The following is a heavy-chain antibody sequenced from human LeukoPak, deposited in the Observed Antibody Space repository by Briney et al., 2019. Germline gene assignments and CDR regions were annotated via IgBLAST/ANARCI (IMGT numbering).Heavy chain of an antibody. Sequence: SETLSLTCAVYGGSFSGYYWSWIRQPPGKGLEWIGEINHNGSTNYNPSLKSRVTISVDTSKNQFSLRLSSVTAADTAVYYCAREGRFRLTNTDGARFWNGPPGHYYYMDVWGKGTTVTVSS. V-gene: IGHV4-34*01. D-gene: IGHD1-1*01. CDR2: INHNGST. J-gene: IGHJ6*03. CDR3: AREGRFRLTNTDGARFWNGPPGHYYYMDV. CDR1: GGSFSGYY.